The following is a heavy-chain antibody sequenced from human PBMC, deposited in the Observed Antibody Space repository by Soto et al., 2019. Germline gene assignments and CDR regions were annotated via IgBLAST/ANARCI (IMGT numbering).Heavy chain of an antibody. Sequence: SETLSLTCTVSGGSISSGGSYWGWIRQPPGKGLEGIGYIYYSGNTILNPSLRSRVTLSVDTSKNQFSLNLSSVTAADTAVYYCVRYCSTIKCTFDYWGQGTLVPVYS. J-gene: IGHJ4*02. D-gene: IGHD2-2*01. CDR2: IYYSGNT. CDR3: VRYCSTIKCTFDY. CDR1: GGSISSGGSY. V-gene: IGHV4-30-4*01.